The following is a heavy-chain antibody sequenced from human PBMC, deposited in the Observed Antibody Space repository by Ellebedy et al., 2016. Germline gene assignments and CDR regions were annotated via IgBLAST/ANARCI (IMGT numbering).Heavy chain of an antibody. Sequence: GESLKISXAASGFTFSSYSMNWVRQAPGKGLEWVSSISSSSSYIYYADSVKGRFTISRDNAKNSLYLQMNSLRAEDTAVYYCARGYCSSTSCQGDYYYYYMDVWGKGTTVTVSS. CDR3: ARGYCSSTSCQGDYYYYYMDV. CDR2: ISSSSSYI. D-gene: IGHD2-2*01. J-gene: IGHJ6*03. V-gene: IGHV3-21*01. CDR1: GFTFSSYS.